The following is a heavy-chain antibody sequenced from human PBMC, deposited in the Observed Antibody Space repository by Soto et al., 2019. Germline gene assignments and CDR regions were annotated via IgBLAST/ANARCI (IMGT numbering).Heavy chain of an antibody. Sequence: SVKVSCKTSGGTFSTYAIYWVRQAPGQGLEWMGAIIPLFGTADYAQKFQGRVTITADESTSTAYMELSSLRSEDTAVYYCARPKGSYSSGYYYFDYWGQGTLVTVCS. D-gene: IGHD6-19*01. CDR2: IIPLFGTA. CDR3: ARPKGSYSSGYYYFDY. V-gene: IGHV1-69*13. J-gene: IGHJ4*02. CDR1: GGTFSTYA.